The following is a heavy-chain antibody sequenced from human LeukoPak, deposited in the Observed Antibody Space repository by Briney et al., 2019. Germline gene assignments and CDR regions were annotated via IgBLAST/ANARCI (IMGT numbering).Heavy chain of an antibody. Sequence: GGSLRLSCAASGFTVSSSYMSWVRQAPGKGLEWVSVIYRTGSTHYADSVKGRFTISRDNSKNTLYLQMNSLRADDTAVYYCAREIEDYRLSMDVWGKGTTVTISS. V-gene: IGHV3-53*01. CDR3: AREIEDYRLSMDV. D-gene: IGHD4-11*01. CDR2: IYRTGST. CDR1: GFTVSSSY. J-gene: IGHJ6*03.